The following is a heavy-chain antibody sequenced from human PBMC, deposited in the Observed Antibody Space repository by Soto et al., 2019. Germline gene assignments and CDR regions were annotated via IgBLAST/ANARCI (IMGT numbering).Heavy chain of an antibody. D-gene: IGHD3-3*01. J-gene: IGHJ6*02. CDR3: AKDSGRYDFYALAV. CDR2: ISWNGDTM. Sequence: PGGSLRLSCEASGFTFDDYAMHWVRQAPGKGLEWVSGISWNGDTMVYADSVRGRFTISRDNSKNSLYLQMTSLRREDTAMYYCAKDSGRYDFYALAVGGQGTTVT. CDR1: GFTFDDYA. V-gene: IGHV3-9*01.